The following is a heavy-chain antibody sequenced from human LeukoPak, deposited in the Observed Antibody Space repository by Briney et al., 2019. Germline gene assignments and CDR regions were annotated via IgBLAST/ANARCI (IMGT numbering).Heavy chain of an antibody. D-gene: IGHD6-6*01. CDR3: ARDHNGGQLGGAFDI. Sequence: ASVKVSCKASGYTFTIYYMHWVRQAPGQGLEWMGIINPSGGSTSYAQKFQGRVTMTRDTSTSTVYMELSSLRSEDTAVYYCARDHNGGQLGGAFDIWGQGTMVTVSS. J-gene: IGHJ3*02. CDR2: INPSGGST. V-gene: IGHV1-46*01. CDR1: GYTFTIYY.